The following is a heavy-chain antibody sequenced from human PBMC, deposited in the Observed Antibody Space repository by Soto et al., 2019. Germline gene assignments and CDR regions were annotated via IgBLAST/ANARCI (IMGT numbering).Heavy chain of an antibody. V-gene: IGHV4-30-4*01. CDR1: GGSISSGDYY. CDR2: IYYSGST. Sequence: TLSLTCTVSGGSISSGDYYWSWIRQPPGKGLEWIGYIYYSGSTYYNPSLKSRVTISVDTSKNQFSLKLSSVTAADTAVYYCAREEDYGDYGVYYYGMDVWGQGTTVTVSS. J-gene: IGHJ6*02. CDR3: AREEDYGDYGVYYYGMDV. D-gene: IGHD4-17*01.